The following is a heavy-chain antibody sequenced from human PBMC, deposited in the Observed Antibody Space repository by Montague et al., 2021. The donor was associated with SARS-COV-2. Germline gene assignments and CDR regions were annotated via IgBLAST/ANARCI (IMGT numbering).Heavy chain of an antibody. Sequence: SETLSLTCTLSGGSFSSSDYHWGWIRQSPGKGLEWIVSLYYTGTAYYNPSLKSGVDISVDSTRNQFSLRLRSVTAADTAVYYCARTVDSRSAGIFQHWGQGTLVTVSS. J-gene: IGHJ1*01. CDR3: ARTVDSRSAGIFQH. CDR1: GGSFSSSDYH. V-gene: IGHV4-39*01. CDR2: LYYTGTA. D-gene: IGHD5-12*01.